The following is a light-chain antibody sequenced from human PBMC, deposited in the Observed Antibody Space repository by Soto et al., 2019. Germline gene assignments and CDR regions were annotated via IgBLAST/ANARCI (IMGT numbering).Light chain of an antibody. CDR2: GAS. V-gene: IGKV3-20*01. CDR3: QHYGHALWA. J-gene: IGKJ1*01. Sequence: EVVVTPSPGTLSLSPGERATLSCRASQSVTSDYLAWYQQKPGQSPRLLMSGASRRATGVPDRFSGSGSGTDFTLTISRLEPEDFAVYYCQHYGHALWAFGQGTKVEIK. CDR1: QSVTSDY.